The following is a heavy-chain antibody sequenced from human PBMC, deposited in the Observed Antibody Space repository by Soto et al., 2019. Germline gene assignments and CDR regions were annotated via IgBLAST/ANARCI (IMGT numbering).Heavy chain of an antibody. V-gene: IGHV3-30-3*01. CDR2: ISYDGSNK. J-gene: IGHJ6*02. CDR1: GFTFSSYA. Sequence: QVQLVESGGGVVQPGRSLRLSCAASGFTFSSYAMHWVRQAPGKGLEWVAVISYDGSNKYYADSVKGRFTISRDNSKNTLYLQMNSLRAEDTAVYYCARAPPHLGGMGVWGQGTTVTVSS. CDR3: ARAPPHLGGMGV.